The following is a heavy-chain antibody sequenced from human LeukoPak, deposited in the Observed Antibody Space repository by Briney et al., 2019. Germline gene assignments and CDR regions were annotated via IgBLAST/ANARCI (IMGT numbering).Heavy chain of an antibody. Sequence: PSDTLSLTCTVSGGSISSGGYYWSWIRQHPGKGLEWIGYIYYSGSTYYNPSLKSRVTISVDTSKNQFSLKLSSVTAADTAVYYCARGGYYGSGDFDYWGQGTLVTVSS. CDR1: GGSISSGGYY. D-gene: IGHD3-10*01. V-gene: IGHV4-31*03. J-gene: IGHJ4*02. CDR3: ARGGYYGSGDFDY. CDR2: IYYSGST.